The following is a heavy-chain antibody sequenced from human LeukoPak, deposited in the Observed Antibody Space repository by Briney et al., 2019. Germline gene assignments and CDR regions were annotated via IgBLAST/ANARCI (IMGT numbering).Heavy chain of an antibody. V-gene: IGHV4-59*07. CDR2: IYYSGST. J-gene: IGHJ5*02. CDR3: ASTRITISGVISEFDP. Sequence: SDTLSLTCTVSGGSITSYYWSWIRQPPGKGLEWIGYIYYSGSTKYNPSLKSRVTISVDTSKNQFSLTLTSVTAADTAVYYCASTRITISGVISEFDPWGQGILVTVSS. CDR1: GGSITSYY. D-gene: IGHD3-3*01.